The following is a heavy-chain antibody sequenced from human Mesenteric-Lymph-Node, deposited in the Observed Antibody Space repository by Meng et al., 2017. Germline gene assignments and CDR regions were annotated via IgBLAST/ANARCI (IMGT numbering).Heavy chain of an antibody. V-gene: IGHV4-4*07. D-gene: IGHD3-10*01. CDR2: IYTSGST. CDR1: GGSISSYY. J-gene: IGHJ6*02. Sequence: GSLRLSCTVSGGSISSYYWSWIRQPAGKGLEWIGRIYTSGSTNYNPSLKSRVTMSVDTSKNQFSLKLSSVTAADTAVYYCAREPEVYYYGSGSYYKERYYYYGMDVWGQGTTVTVSS. CDR3: AREPEVYYYGSGSYYKERYYYYGMDV.